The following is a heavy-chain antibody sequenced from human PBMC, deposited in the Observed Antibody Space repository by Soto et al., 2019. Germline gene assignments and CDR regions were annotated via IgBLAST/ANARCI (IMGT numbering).Heavy chain of an antibody. CDR3: ARGRGYSYGPYYYYYGMDV. D-gene: IGHD5-18*01. J-gene: IGHJ6*02. CDR2: INHSGST. V-gene: IGHV4-34*01. CDR1: GGSFSGYY. Sequence: QVQLQQWGAGLLKPSETLSLTCAVYGGSFSGYYWSWIRQPPGKGLEWIGEINHSGSTNYNPSLKSRVTISVDTSKNQFSLKLSSVTAADTAVYSCARGRGYSYGPYYYYYGMDVWGQGTTVTVSS.